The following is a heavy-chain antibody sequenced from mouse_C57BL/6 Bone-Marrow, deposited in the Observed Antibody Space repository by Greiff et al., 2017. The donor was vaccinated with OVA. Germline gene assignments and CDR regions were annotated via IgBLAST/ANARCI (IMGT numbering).Heavy chain of an antibody. Sequence: VQLQQSGPELVKPGASVKISCKASGYTFTDYYMNWVKQSHGKSLEWIGDINPNNGGTSYNQKFKGKATLTVDKSSSTAYMELRSLTSEDSAVYYCARVASSEAMDYWGQGTSVTVSS. CDR3: ARVASSEAMDY. D-gene: IGHD1-1*01. CDR2: INPNNGGT. V-gene: IGHV1-26*01. J-gene: IGHJ4*01. CDR1: GYTFTDYY.